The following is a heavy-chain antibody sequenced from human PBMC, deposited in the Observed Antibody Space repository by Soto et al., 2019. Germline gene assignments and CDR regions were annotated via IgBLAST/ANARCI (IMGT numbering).Heavy chain of an antibody. CDR1: GFTFSSYA. D-gene: IGHD6-13*01. CDR3: ARDLAAAGTMRYYYYGMDV. J-gene: IGHJ6*02. V-gene: IGHV3-30-3*01. CDR2: ISYDGSNK. Sequence: QVQLMESGGGVVQPGRSLRLSCAASGFTFSSYAMHWVRQAPGKGLEWVAVISYDGSNKYYADSVKGRFTISRDNSKNTLYLQMNSLRAEDTAVYYCARDLAAAGTMRYYYYGMDVWGQGTTVTVSS.